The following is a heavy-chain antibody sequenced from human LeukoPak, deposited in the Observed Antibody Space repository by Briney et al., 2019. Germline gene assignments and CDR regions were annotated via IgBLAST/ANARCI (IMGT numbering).Heavy chain of an antibody. V-gene: IGHV4-61*02. J-gene: IGHJ5*02. Sequence: PSETLSLTCTVSSGSISSGTYYWSWIRQPAGKGLEWIGRIYSSGSTNYNPSLKSRVTMSVDTSKNQFSLNLSSVTAADTAVYYCARGPALHCSGGSCYSRMGGWFDPWGQGTLVTVSS. CDR2: IYSSGST. D-gene: IGHD2-15*01. CDR1: SGSISSGTYY. CDR3: ARGPALHCSGGSCYSRMGGWFDP.